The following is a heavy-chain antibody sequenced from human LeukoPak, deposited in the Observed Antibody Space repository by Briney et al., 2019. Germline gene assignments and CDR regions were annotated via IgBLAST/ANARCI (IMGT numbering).Heavy chain of an antibody. J-gene: IGHJ6*02. CDR3: AKDDIVVVPAAPNGMDV. CDR2: ISYDGSNK. V-gene: IGHV3-30*18. Sequence: PGGSLRLSCAASGFTFSSYGMHWVRQAPGKGLERVAVISYDGSNKYYADSVKGRFTISRDNSKNTLYLQMNSLRAEDTAVYYCAKDDIVVVPAAPNGMDVWGQGTTVTVSS. D-gene: IGHD2-2*01. CDR1: GFTFSSYG.